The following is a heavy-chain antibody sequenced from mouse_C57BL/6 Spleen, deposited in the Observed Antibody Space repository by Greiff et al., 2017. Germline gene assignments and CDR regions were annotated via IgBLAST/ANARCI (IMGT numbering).Heavy chain of an antibody. CDR1: GYTFTDYY. D-gene: IGHD1-1*01. CDR2: INPNNGGT. Sequence: EVQLQQSGPELVKPGASVKISCKASGYTFTDYYMNWVKQSHGKSLEWIGDINPNNGGTSYNQKFKGKATLTVDKSSSTAYMELRSLTSEDSAVYYCARDGSVVAGDAMDYWGQGTSVTVSS. CDR3: ARDGSVVAGDAMDY. V-gene: IGHV1-26*01. J-gene: IGHJ4*01.